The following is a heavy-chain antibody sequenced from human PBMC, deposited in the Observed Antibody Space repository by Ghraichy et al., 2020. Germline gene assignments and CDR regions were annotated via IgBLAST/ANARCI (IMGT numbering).Heavy chain of an antibody. J-gene: IGHJ4*02. D-gene: IGHD3-22*01. CDR3: TRLGYYDSSGPDY. CDR2: IRTKANSYAT. Sequence: GGSLRLSCAASGFTFSGSVMHWVRQASGKGLEWVGRIRTKANSYATVYAPSVKGRFTISRDDSKNTVYLQMNSLKTEDTAVYYCTRLGYYDSSGPDYWGQGTVVTVSP. V-gene: IGHV3-73*01. CDR1: GFTFSGSV.